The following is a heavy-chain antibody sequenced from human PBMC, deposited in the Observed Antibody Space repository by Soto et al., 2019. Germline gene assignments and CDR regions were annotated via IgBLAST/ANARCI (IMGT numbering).Heavy chain of an antibody. CDR1: GFTFSSYA. V-gene: IGHV3-23*01. CDR3: AKDGILSGTNDY. J-gene: IGHJ4*02. CDR2: ISGSGGST. Sequence: VGSLRLSCAASGFTFSSYAMSWVRQAPGKGLEWVSAISGSGGSTYYADSVKGRFTISRDNSKNTLYLQMNSLRAEDTAVYYCAKDGILSGTNDYWGQGTLVTVSS. D-gene: IGHD1-20*01.